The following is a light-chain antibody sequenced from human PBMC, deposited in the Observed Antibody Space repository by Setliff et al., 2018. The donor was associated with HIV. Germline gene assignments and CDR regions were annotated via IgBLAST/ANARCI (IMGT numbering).Light chain of an antibody. CDR2: DVS. V-gene: IGLV2-14*01. CDR1: SSDVGGYNY. J-gene: IGLJ2*01. Sequence: SVLTQPASVSGSPGQSITISCTGTSSDVGGYNYVSWYQQHPGKAPKLMIYDVSKRPSGVSNRFSGSKSANTASLTISGLQAEDGADYYCSSYTISSTLVFGGGTKVTVL. CDR3: SSYTISSTLV.